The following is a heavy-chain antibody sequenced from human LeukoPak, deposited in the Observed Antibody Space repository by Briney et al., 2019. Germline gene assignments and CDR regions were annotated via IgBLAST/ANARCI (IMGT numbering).Heavy chain of an antibody. CDR2: IYYSGST. CDR3: ARDKDGYSYGNGAKDY. Sequence: SETLSLTCNVSGDSITKDSYYWAWIRQPPGKGLEWIGSIYYSGSTYYNPSLKSRVTISVDTSKNQFSLKLSSVTAADTAVYYCARDKDGYSYGNGAKDYWGQGTLVTVSS. V-gene: IGHV4-39*07. CDR1: GDSITKDSYY. D-gene: IGHD5-18*01. J-gene: IGHJ4*02.